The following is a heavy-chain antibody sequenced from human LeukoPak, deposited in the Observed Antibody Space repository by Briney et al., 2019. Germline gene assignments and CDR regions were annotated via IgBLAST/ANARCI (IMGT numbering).Heavy chain of an antibody. J-gene: IGHJ4*02. CDR3: ASSRSSSGWSLIDY. Sequence: SETLSLTCTVSGGSINIYYWSWIRQPPGKGLECVGYIYYSGSTNYKPSLKRRVTISVDTSKNQFSLKVSSVTAADTAVYYCASSRSSSGWSLIDYWGQGALVTVSS. CDR2: IYYSGST. V-gene: IGHV4-59*01. CDR1: GGSINIYY. D-gene: IGHD6-19*01.